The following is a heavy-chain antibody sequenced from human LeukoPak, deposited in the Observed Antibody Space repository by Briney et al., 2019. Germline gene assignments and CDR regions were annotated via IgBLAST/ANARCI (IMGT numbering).Heavy chain of an antibody. CDR2: ISAYNGNT. CDR3: ARGVRIAVAGFWFDP. D-gene: IGHD6-19*01. J-gene: IGHJ5*02. V-gene: IGHV1-18*01. CDR1: GYTFTSYG. Sequence: GASVKVSCKASGYTFTSYGISWVRQAPGQGLEWMGWISAYNGNTNYAQKLQGRVTMTTDTSTSTAYMELRSLRSDDTAVYYCARGVRIAVAGFWFDPWGQGTLVTVSS.